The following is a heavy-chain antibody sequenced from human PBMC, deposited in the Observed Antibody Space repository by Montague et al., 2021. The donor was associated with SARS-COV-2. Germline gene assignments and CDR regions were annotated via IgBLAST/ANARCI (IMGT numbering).Heavy chain of an antibody. J-gene: IGHJ4*02. Sequence: TLSLTCTVSAGPISTGGYYRSWIPKNPGKGLASIGYIFNSGSPYSNPSFKSRVTISVDTSQNQFSLSLRSVTAADTAVYYCARARSITIFGVVGSFDYRSQGP. CDR3: ARARSITIFGVVGSFDY. CDR1: AGPISTGGYY. D-gene: IGHD3-3*01. CDR2: IFNSGSP. V-gene: IGHV4-31*03.